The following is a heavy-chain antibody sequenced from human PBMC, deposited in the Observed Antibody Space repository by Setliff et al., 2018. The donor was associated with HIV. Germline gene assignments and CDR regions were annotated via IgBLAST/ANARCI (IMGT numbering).Heavy chain of an antibody. CDR1: GGALSGYY. V-gene: IGHV4-34*01. CDR3: ARGTTLNVVPDAFDI. CDR2: INHSGST. Sequence: PSETLSLTCAVYGGALSGYYWSWIRQPPEKGLEWIGEINHSGSTYYNPSLKSRVTISVDTSKNQISLRLNSLTAADTAVYYCARGTTLNVVPDAFDIWGQGTMVTVSS. D-gene: IGHD4-17*01. J-gene: IGHJ3*02.